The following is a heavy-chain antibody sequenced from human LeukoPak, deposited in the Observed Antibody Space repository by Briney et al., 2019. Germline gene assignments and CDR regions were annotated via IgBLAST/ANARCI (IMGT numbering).Heavy chain of an antibody. CDR1: SDSISSSY. D-gene: IGHD3-10*01. Sequence: KSSETLSLTCTVSSDSISSSYWSWIRQPPGKGLEWIGYVYYTGSSYYNPSLKSRATTSIDMSKNQFSLKLTSMAAADTAVYYCAGYGSGSYYKAFDFWGQGILVTVSS. CDR2: VYYTGSS. V-gene: IGHV4-59*01. J-gene: IGHJ4*02. CDR3: AGYGSGSYYKAFDF.